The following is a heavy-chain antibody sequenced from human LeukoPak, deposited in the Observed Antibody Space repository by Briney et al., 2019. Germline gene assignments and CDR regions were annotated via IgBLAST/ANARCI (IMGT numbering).Heavy chain of an antibody. D-gene: IGHD2-2*01. J-gene: IGHJ4*02. Sequence: PGESLKISCKGSGYSFSSYWIAWVRQMPGKGLEWMGVIYPRDSRTTYSPSFQDQVTISADKSISTAYLQWTSLNASNTAMYYCALHLSDITSSPNYWGPGTLVTVSS. CDR2: IYPRDSRT. CDR1: GYSFSSYW. CDR3: ALHLSDITSSPNY. V-gene: IGHV5-51*01.